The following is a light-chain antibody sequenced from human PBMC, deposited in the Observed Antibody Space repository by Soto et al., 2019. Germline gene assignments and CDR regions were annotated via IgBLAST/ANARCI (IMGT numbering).Light chain of an antibody. Sequence: DIQMTQSPSTLSASVGDGVTITCRASQSVSIWLAWYQQKPGKAPNLLIYKASSLQSGVPSRFSGSGSGTEFTLTISGLQPEDSATYYCQQHHEYAAWTFGQGTKVEIK. J-gene: IGKJ1*01. CDR3: QQHHEYAAWT. CDR1: QSVSIW. CDR2: KAS. V-gene: IGKV1-5*03.